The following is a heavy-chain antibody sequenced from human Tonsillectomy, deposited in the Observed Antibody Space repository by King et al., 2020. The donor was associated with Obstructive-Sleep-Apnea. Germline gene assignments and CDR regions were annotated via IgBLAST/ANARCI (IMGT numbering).Heavy chain of an antibody. V-gene: IGHV3-23*04. Sequence: VQLVESGGGLVQPGGSLRLSCAASGFTFRSYAMTWVRQAPGKGLEWVSGLSGSGATTHYADSVKGRFTLARDNSKNTLYLQMNSRRAEDTAVYYCAKDRTLYGSGSYSYFDYWGQGILVTVSS. J-gene: IGHJ4*02. CDR2: LSGSGATT. D-gene: IGHD3-10*01. CDR3: AKDRTLYGSGSYSYFDY. CDR1: GFTFRSYA.